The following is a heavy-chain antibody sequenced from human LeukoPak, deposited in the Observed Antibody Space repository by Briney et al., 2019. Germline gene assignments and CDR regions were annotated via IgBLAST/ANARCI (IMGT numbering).Heavy chain of an antibody. V-gene: IGHV3-15*01. D-gene: IGHD6-19*01. CDR1: GFPFWVPW. Sequence: PGGPLRLPCTGSGFPFWVPWMPCVPHAPGEAREWLGCFKSKTDGGTTEYAAPVKGRFTISRDDSKNTVYLQMNSLKTEDTAVYYCITSRGLYYFDQWGRGTVVSV. CDR3: ITSRGLYYFDQ. J-gene: IGHJ4*02. CDR2: FKSKTDGGTT.